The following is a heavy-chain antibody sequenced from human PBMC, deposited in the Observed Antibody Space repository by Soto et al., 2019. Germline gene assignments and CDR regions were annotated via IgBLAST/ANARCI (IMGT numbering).Heavy chain of an antibody. V-gene: IGHV1-69*13. CDR1: GGTFSSYA. D-gene: IGHD1-26*01. J-gene: IGHJ6*02. Sequence: GASVKVSCKASGGTFSSYAISWVRQAPGQGLEWMGGIIPIFGTANYAQKFQGRVTITADESTSTAYMELSSLRSEDTALYYCARSVGAMPVGQDYSCCCGMDCWGQGTTVTVSS. CDR3: ARSVGAMPVGQDYSCCCGMDC. CDR2: IIPIFGTA.